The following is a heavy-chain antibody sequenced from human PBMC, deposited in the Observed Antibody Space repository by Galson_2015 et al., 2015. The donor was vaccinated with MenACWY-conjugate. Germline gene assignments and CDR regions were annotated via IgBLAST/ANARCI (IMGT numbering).Heavy chain of an antibody. CDR3: ARRGYYDSSGYPENWFDP. CDR1: GGSISSSSYY. V-gene: IGHV4-39*01. CDR2: IYYSGST. J-gene: IGHJ5*02. D-gene: IGHD3-22*01. Sequence: SETLSLTCTVSGGSISSSSYYWGWIRQPPGKGLEWIGSIYYSGSTYYNPSLRSRVTISVDTSKNQFSLKLSSVTAADTAVYYCARRGYYDSSGYPENWFDPWGQGTLVTVSS.